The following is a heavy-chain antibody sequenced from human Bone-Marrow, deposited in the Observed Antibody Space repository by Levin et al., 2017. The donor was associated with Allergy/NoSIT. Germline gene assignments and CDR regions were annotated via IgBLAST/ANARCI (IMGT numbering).Heavy chain of an antibody. CDR3: AEAQAG. Sequence: GGSLRLSCAASGFTFRFSTYWMSWVRQAPGKGLEWVANINQDGSKKYYVDFVKGRFTISRDNAKNSLYLQMIRLRAEDTAVYYCAEAQAGWGQGTLVTVSS. CDR1: GFTFRFSTYW. J-gene: IGHJ4*02. V-gene: IGHV3-7*01. CDR2: INQDGSKK.